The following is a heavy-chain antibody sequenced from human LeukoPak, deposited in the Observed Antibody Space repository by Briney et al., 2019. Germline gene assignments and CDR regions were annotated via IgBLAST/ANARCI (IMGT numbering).Heavy chain of an antibody. V-gene: IGHV3-15*01. J-gene: IGHJ2*01. Sequence: GGSLRLSCAAPGFTFTNAWMNWVRQAPGKGLEWVGRIKSKTDGGTTDYAAPVKGRFTISRDDSKNTLYLKMNSLQTEDTAVYYCSTDTRVPDWYFDLWGRGTLVTVSS. CDR3: STDTRVPDWYFDL. CDR2: IKSKTDGGTT. CDR1: GFTFTNAW.